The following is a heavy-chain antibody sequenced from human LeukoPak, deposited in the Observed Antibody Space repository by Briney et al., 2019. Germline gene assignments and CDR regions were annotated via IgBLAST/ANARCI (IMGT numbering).Heavy chain of an antibody. CDR3: AREQLGDAFDI. Sequence: PSETLSLTCTVSGGSISSGGYYWSWIRQHPGKGLEWIGYIYYSGSTYYNPSLKSRVTISVDTSKNQFSLKLSSVTAADTAVYYCAREQLGDAFDIWAKGQWSPSLQ. CDR1: GGSISSGGYY. V-gene: IGHV4-31*03. J-gene: IGHJ3*02. CDR2: IYYSGST. D-gene: IGHD1-1*01.